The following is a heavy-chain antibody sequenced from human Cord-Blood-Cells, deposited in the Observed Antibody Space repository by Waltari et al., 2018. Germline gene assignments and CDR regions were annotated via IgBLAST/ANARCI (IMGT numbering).Heavy chain of an antibody. D-gene: IGHD3-10*01. CDR2: IKQDGSEK. CDR3: ARGSVVRGVIIDY. J-gene: IGHJ4*02. Sequence: EVQLVESGGGLVQPGGSLSLSCAASGFTFSRYWMSWARRAPGKGLEWVANIKQDGSEKYYVDSVKGRFTISRDNAKNSLYLQMNSLRAEDTAVYYCARGSVVRGVIIDYWGQGTLVTVSS. V-gene: IGHV3-7*01. CDR1: GFTFSRYW.